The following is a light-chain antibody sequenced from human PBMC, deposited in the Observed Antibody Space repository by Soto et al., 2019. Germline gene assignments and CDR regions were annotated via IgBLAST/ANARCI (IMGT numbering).Light chain of an antibody. V-gene: IGLV1-51*01. Sequence: QSVMTQPPSVSAAPGQRVTISCSGSRSNIGGNSVSWYQQLPGTAPKLLIYDDDKRPSGIPDRFSGSKSGTSATLGITGFQTGDEADHYCGSWDSSLSAYVFGTGTKVTVL. CDR3: GSWDSSLSAYV. CDR2: DDD. J-gene: IGLJ1*01. CDR1: RSNIGGNS.